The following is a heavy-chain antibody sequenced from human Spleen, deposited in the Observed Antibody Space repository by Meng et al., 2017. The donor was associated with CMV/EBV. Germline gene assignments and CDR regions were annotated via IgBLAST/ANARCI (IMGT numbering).Heavy chain of an antibody. CDR1: GFTFDDFG. CDR3: ARERHLMTTAGWFDP. V-gene: IGHV3-20*03. CDR2: INWNGKDT. J-gene: IGHJ5*02. Sequence: SGFTFDDFGMSWIRQVPGKGLEWVSNINWNGKDTNYADSVKGRFTISRDNAKNSLFLQMNSLRGDDTALYYCARERHLMTTAGWFDPWGQGTLVTVSS. D-gene: IGHD4-17*01.